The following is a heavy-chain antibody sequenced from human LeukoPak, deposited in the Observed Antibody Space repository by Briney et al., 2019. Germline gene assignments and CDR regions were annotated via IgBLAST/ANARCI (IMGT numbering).Heavy chain of an antibody. CDR3: ARDYPGSSWYSFRVGMDV. D-gene: IGHD6-13*01. CDR1: GYTFTSYY. J-gene: IGHJ6*02. CDR2: INPSGGST. Sequence: ASVKVSCKASGYTFTSYYMHWVRQAPGQGLEWMGIINPSGGSTSYAQKFQGRVTMTRDTSTSTVYMELSSLRSEDTAVYYCARDYPGSSWYSFRVGMDVWGQGTTVTVSS. V-gene: IGHV1-46*01.